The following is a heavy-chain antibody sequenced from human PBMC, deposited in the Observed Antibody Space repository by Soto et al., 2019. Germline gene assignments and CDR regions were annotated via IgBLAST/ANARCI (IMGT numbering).Heavy chain of an antibody. V-gene: IGHV1-46*01. J-gene: IGHJ5*02. D-gene: IGHD3-22*01. CDR2: INPSGGST. Sequence: GASVKVSCKASGYTFTSYYMHWVRQAPGQGLEWMGIINPSGGSTSYAQKFQGRVTITRDTSASTAYMELSSLRSEDTAVYYCARDTLYDSSGYYYVGYNWFDPWGQGTLVTVSS. CDR3: ARDTLYDSSGYYYVGYNWFDP. CDR1: GYTFTSYY.